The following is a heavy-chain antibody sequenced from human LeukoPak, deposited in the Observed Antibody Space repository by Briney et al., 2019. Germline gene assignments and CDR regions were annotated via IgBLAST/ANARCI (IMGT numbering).Heavy chain of an antibody. CDR2: TYYRSKWYY. J-gene: IGHJ6*02. CDR1: GDSVSSNTAA. V-gene: IGHV6-1*01. D-gene: IGHD2-15*01. CDR3: ARDPGYYYAMDV. Sequence: SQTLSLTCAISGDSVSSNTAAWNWVRQSPSRGLEWLGRTYYRSKWYYDYATSVSSRIAINPDTSKNLFSLQLNFVTPEDTAVYYCARDPGYYYAMDVWGQGTTVTVSS.